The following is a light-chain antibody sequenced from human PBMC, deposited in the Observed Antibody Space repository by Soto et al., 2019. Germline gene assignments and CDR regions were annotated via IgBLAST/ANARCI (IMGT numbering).Light chain of an antibody. Sequence: EVVLTQSPGTLSLSPGERATLSCRASQSVSNNYLAWYQQKPGQSPKLLIFGSSDRATGIPDRFSGSGSGPNLTLTISGPEHEDFAVYFCHQYGSSPPYTFGRGTKLE. CDR1: QSVSNNY. V-gene: IGKV3-20*01. CDR3: HQYGSSPPYT. CDR2: GSS. J-gene: IGKJ2*01.